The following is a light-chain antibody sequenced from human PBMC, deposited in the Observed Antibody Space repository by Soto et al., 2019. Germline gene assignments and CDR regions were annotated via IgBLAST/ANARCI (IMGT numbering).Light chain of an antibody. CDR1: SSDVGSYSH. CDR2: EGS. Sequence: QSALTQPASVSGSPGQSITIACTGTSSDVGSYSHVSWYQQHPGKAPRLIIYEGSKRPSGVSHRFSASRSDKTASLTISGLQAEDEAAYYCCSYALSSSDVFGTGTKLTVL. CDR3: CSYALSSSDV. V-gene: IGLV2-23*01. J-gene: IGLJ1*01.